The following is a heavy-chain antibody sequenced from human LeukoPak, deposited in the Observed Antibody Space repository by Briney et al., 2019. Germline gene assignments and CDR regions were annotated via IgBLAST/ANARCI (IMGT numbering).Heavy chain of an antibody. CDR3: AKGLAAADPYYFDY. CDR2: ISWDGGST. D-gene: IGHD6-13*01. V-gene: IGHV3-43D*03. Sequence: GGSLRLSCAASGFTFDDYAMHWVRQAPGKGLEWVSLISWDGGSTYYADSVKGRFTISRDNSKNSLYLQMNSLRAEDTALYYCAKGLAAADPYYFDYWGQGTLVTVSS. CDR1: GFTFDDYA. J-gene: IGHJ4*02.